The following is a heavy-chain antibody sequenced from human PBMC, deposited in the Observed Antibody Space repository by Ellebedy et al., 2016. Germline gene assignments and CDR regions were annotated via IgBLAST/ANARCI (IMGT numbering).Heavy chain of an antibody. V-gene: IGHV3-23*01. D-gene: IGHD3-16*01. CDR1: GFTFSSYA. Sequence: GGSLRLSCAASGFTFSSYAMSWVRQAPGKGLEWVSTISGSGGTTYYADSVKGRFTISRDNSKNTLYLQMNSLRAEDTAVYYCARETTSDYDYVWAHEGAFDIWGQGTMVTVSS. CDR3: ARETTSDYDYVWAHEGAFDI. CDR2: ISGSGGTT. J-gene: IGHJ3*02.